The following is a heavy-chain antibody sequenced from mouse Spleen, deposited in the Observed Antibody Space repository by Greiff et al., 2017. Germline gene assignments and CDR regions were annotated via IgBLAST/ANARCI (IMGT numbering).Heavy chain of an antibody. CDR2: ISYDGSN. Sequence: EVKLVESGPGLVKPSQSLSLTCSVTGYSITSGYYWNWIRQFPGNKLEWMGYISYDGSNNYNPSLKNRISITRDTSKNQFFLKLNSVTTEDTATYYCARGGYYGHEGFAYWGQGTLVTVSA. J-gene: IGHJ3*01. D-gene: IGHD1-1*01. V-gene: IGHV3-6*01. CDR1: GYSITSGYY. CDR3: ARGGYYGHEGFAY.